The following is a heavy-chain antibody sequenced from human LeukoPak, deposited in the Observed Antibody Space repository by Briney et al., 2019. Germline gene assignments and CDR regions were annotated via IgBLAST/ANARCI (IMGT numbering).Heavy chain of an antibody. V-gene: IGHV1-69*01. CDR1: GGTFSSYA. J-gene: IGHJ3*02. CDR2: IIPIFGTA. CDR3: ARDAAAGDAFDI. D-gene: IGHD6-13*01. Sequence: SVKVSCKASGGTFSSYAISWVRQAPGQRLESMGGIIPIFGTANYAQKFQGRVTITADDSTSTAYIELSNLRSEDTPLYYCARDAAAGDAFDIWGQGTMVTVSS.